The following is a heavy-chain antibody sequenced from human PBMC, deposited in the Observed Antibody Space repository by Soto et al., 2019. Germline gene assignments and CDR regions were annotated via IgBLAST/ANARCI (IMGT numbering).Heavy chain of an antibody. Sequence: QVQLVESGGGVVQPGRSLRLSCAASRFTFYSYGMHWVRQAPGKGLEWVAVISYDGSNKYYADSVKGRFTISRDNSKNTLYLQMNSLRAEDTAVYYCARDGYLTGFDYWGQGTLVTVSS. CDR2: ISYDGSNK. J-gene: IGHJ4*02. D-gene: IGHD5-12*01. CDR1: RFTFYSYG. CDR3: ARDGYLTGFDY. V-gene: IGHV3-30*03.